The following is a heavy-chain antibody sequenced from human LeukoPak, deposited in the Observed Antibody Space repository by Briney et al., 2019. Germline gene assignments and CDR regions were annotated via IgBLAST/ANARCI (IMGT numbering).Heavy chain of an antibody. CDR3: ASGGSGSYSFDY. D-gene: IGHD3-10*01. V-gene: IGHV4-39*07. J-gene: IGHJ4*02. Sequence: SEALSLTCTVSGGSISSSSYYWGWIRQPPGKGLEWIGSIYYSGSTYYNPSLKSRVTISVDTSKNQFSLKLSSVTAADTAVYYCASGGSGSYSFDYWGQGTLVTVSS. CDR2: IYYSGST. CDR1: GGSISSSSYY.